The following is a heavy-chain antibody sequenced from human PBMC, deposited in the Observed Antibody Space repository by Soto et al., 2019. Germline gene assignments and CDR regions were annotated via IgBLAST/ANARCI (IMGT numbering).Heavy chain of an antibody. CDR3: ARAPSGIPYQMGYFDY. Sequence: ASVKVSCKASGYTFTSYGISWVRQAPGQGLEWMGWISAYNGNTNYAQKLQGRVTMTTDTSTSTAYMELRSLRSDDTAVYYCARAPSGIPYQMGYFDYWGQGTLVTVSS. V-gene: IGHV1-18*01. D-gene: IGHD3-10*01. CDR2: ISAYNGNT. CDR1: GYTFTSYG. J-gene: IGHJ4*02.